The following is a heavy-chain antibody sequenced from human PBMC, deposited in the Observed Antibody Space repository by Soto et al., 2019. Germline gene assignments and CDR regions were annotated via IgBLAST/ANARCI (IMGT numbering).Heavy chain of an antibody. V-gene: IGHV4-31*03. CDR1: GGSISSGGYY. CDR3: ARDLGYCTNGVCYTGSYYGMDV. J-gene: IGHJ6*01. CDR2: VYYSGST. D-gene: IGHD2-8*01. Sequence: QVQLQESGPGLVKPSQTLSFTCTVSGGSISSGGYYWSWIRQHPGKGLEWIGYVYYSGSTYYNPSLKSRVTISVDTSKNQFSLKLSSVTAADTAVYYCARDLGYCTNGVCYTGSYYGMDVWGQGTTVTVSS.